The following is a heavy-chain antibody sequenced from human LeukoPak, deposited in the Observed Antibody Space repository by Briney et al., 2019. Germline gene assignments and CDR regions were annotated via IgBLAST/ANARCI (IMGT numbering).Heavy chain of an antibody. V-gene: IGHV1-69*05. Sequence: ASVKVSCKASGGTFSSYAISWVRQAPGQGLEWMGGIIPIFGTANYAQKFQGRVTITTDESTSTAYMELSSLRSEDTAVYYRARDRAMYYYDSSGPRYGAFDIWGQGTMVTVSS. D-gene: IGHD3-22*01. CDR3: ARDRAMYYYDSSGPRYGAFDI. CDR1: GGTFSSYA. J-gene: IGHJ3*02. CDR2: IIPIFGTA.